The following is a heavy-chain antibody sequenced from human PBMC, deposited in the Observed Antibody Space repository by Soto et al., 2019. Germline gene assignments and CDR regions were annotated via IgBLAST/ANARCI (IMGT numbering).Heavy chain of an antibody. J-gene: IGHJ4*02. CDR2: INHSGST. CDR3: ARGSVVVVAATRGAKYYFDY. Sequence: LSLTCAVYGGSFSGYYWSWIRQPPGKGLEWIGEINHSGSTNYNPSLKSRVTISVDTSKNQFSLKLSSVTAADTAVYYCARGSVVVVAATRGAKYYFDYWGQGTLVTVSS. D-gene: IGHD2-15*01. CDR1: GGSFSGYY. V-gene: IGHV4-34*01.